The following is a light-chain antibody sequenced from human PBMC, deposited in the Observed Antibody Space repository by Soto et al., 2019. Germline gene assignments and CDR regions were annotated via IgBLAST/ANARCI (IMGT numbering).Light chain of an antibody. CDR2: DVS. V-gene: IGKV3-11*01. CDR3: QQYSGSPLFT. CDR1: QNISLS. Sequence: EIVLTKSPATLSLSPGKRATRSCRASQNISLSLTWYQQKPGQAPRLLIYDVSNRATGIPARFSGSGSGTDFTLTISSLEPEDFAVYSCQQYSGSPLFTFGPGTKVDIK. J-gene: IGKJ3*01.